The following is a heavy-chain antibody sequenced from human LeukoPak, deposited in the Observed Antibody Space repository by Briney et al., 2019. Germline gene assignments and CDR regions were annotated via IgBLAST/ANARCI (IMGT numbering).Heavy chain of an antibody. V-gene: IGHV1-18*01. Sequence: ASVKVSCKAPGYTFTSYGISWVRQAPGQGLEWMGWISAYNGNTNYAQKLQGRVTMTTDTSTSTAYMELRSLRSDDTAVYYCARFVIGRYYFDYWGQGTLVTVSS. CDR3: ARFVIGRYYFDY. CDR1: GYTFTSYG. CDR2: ISAYNGNT. J-gene: IGHJ4*02. D-gene: IGHD3-16*02.